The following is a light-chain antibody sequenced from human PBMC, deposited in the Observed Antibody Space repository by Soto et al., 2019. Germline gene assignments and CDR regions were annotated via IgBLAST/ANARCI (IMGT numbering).Light chain of an antibody. V-gene: IGKV3-15*01. CDR2: YAS. J-gene: IGKJ5*01. CDR3: QQYNDGPPIT. Sequence: EIMMTQSPVTLSVSPGERATLSCRASQSVSNNLAWYQQKPGQAPRLLIYYASTRATGIPARFSGSGSGTEFTLTISSLQSEDFALYYCQQYNDGPPITFGQGTRLEIK. CDR1: QSVSNN.